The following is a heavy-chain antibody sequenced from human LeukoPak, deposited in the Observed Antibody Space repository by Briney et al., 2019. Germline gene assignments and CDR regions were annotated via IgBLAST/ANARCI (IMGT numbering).Heavy chain of an antibody. CDR2: IYTSGST. CDR3: ARVLAYGSGSYYLYYFDY. J-gene: IGHJ4*02. Sequence: SETLSLTCTVSGGSISSYYWIWIRQPAGKGLEWIGRIYTSGSTNYNPSLKSRVTMSVDTSKSQFSLKLSSVTAADTAVYYCARVLAYGSGSYYLYYFDYWGQGTLVTVSS. CDR1: GGSISSYY. V-gene: IGHV4-4*07. D-gene: IGHD3-10*01.